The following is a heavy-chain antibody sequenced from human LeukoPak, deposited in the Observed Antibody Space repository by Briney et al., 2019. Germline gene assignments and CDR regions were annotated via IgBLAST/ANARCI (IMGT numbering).Heavy chain of an antibody. D-gene: IGHD2-15*01. V-gene: IGHV3-7*03. CDR1: GFTFSSYW. CDR3: AKNLYCGGGSCYPSALGMDV. J-gene: IGHJ6*02. CDR2: IKQDGSEK. Sequence: GGSLRLSCAASGFTFSSYWMSWVRQAPGKGLEWVANIKQDGSEKYYVDSVRGRFTISRDNAKNSLYLQMNSLRAEDTAVYCCAKNLYCGGGSCYPSALGMDVWGQGTTVTVSS.